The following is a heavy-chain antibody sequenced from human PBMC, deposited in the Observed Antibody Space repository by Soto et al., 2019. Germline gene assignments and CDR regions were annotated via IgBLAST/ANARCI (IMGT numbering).Heavy chain of an antibody. CDR2: IWYDGSNK. CDR3: ARKPRYCSRTSCYFYYYYGMDV. CDR1: GFTFSSYG. D-gene: IGHD2-2*01. Sequence: QVQLVESGGGVVQPGRSLRLSCAASGFTFSSYGMHWVRQAPGKGLEWVAVIWYDGSNKYYADSVKGRFTISRDNSKNTLYLKRTGRNAEETAVYYCARKPRYCSRTSCYFYYYYGMDVWGQGTTVTVSS. J-gene: IGHJ6*02. V-gene: IGHV3-33*01.